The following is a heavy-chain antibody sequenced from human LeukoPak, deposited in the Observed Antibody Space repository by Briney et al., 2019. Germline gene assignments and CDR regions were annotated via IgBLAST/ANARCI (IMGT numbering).Heavy chain of an antibody. Sequence: PSETLSLTCTVSGGSISSYYWSWIRQPPGKGLEWIGYTHYSGSTSYNPSLKSRVTISVDTSKNQFSLKLRSVTAADTAVYYCVRGGGWDAWSDPWGQGTLVTVSS. CDR1: GGSISSYY. J-gene: IGHJ5*02. V-gene: IGHV4-59*01. CDR3: VRGGGWDAWSDP. CDR2: THYSGST. D-gene: IGHD6-19*01.